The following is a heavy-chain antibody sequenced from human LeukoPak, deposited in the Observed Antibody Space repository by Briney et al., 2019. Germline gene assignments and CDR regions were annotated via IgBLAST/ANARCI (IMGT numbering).Heavy chain of an antibody. V-gene: IGHV3-33*01. D-gene: IGHD3-3*02. Sequence: GGSLRLSCAASGFTFSSYGMHWVRQAPGKGLEWVAVIWYDGSNEYYADSVKGRFTISRDNSKNTLYLQMNSLRAEDTAAYYCARMEAGALDYWGQGTLVTVSS. CDR2: IWYDGSNE. CDR3: ARMEAGALDY. J-gene: IGHJ4*02. CDR1: GFTFSSYG.